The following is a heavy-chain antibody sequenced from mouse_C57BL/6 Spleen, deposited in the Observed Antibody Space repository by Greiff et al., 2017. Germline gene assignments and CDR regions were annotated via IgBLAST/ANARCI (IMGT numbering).Heavy chain of an antibody. D-gene: IGHD1-2*01. V-gene: IGHV5-9-1*02. Sequence: EVQLQESGEGLVKPGGSLKLSCAASGFTFSSYAMSWVRQTPEKRLEWVAYISSGGDYIYYADTVKGRVPISRDNARDTLYLQMSSLKSENTARYYCTREGITTGRYFGVWGTGTTVTVSS. CDR1: GFTFSSYA. CDR3: TREGITTGRYFGV. CDR2: ISSGGDYI. J-gene: IGHJ1*03.